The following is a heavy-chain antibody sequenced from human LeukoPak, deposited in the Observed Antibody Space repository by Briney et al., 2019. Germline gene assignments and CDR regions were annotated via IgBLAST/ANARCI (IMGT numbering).Heavy chain of an antibody. Sequence: SESLSLTCAVYGASFSSYYWSWMRQPPGKGLEWIGEINHSGSTNYNPSLKSRVTISVDTSKNQFSLKLSSVTAADTAVYYCARGSRPPAARWVHQYWGQGTLVTVSS. J-gene: IGHJ4*02. D-gene: IGHD6-6*01. CDR1: GASFSSYY. CDR2: INHSGST. CDR3: ARGSRPPAARWVHQY. V-gene: IGHV4-34*01.